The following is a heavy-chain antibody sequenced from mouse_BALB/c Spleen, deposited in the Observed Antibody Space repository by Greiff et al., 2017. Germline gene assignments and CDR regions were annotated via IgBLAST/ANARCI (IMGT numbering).Heavy chain of an antibody. CDR1: GFTFSSYA. D-gene: IGHD1-2*01. CDR2: ISSGGST. J-gene: IGHJ2*01. CDR3: AKCTTTATPFDY. Sequence: EVHLVESGGGLVKPGGSLKLSCAASGFTFSSYAMSWVRQTPEKRLEWVASISSGGSTYYPDSVKGRFTISRDNVRNILYLQMSSLRSEDTAMYYCAKCTTTATPFDYWGQGTTLTVSS. V-gene: IGHV5-6-5*01.